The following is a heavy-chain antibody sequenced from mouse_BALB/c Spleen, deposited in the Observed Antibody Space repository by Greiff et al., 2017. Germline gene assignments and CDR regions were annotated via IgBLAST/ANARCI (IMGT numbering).Heavy chain of an antibody. CDR3: ARGAIYGRSMDY. J-gene: IGHJ4*01. Sequence: QVQLQQSGAELVRPGVSVKISCKGSGYTFTDYAMHWVKQSHAKSLEWIGVISTYYGDASYNQKFKGKATMTVDKSSSTAYMELARLTSEDSAIYYCARGAIYGRSMDYWGQGTSVTVSS. CDR2: ISTYYGDA. D-gene: IGHD2-1*01. V-gene: IGHV1S137*01. CDR1: GYTFTDYA.